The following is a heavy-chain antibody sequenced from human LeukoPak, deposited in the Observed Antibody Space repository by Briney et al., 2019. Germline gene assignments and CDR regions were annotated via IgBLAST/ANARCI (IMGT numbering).Heavy chain of an antibody. Sequence: PGRSLRLSCAASGFTFSSYAMHWVRQAPGKGLEWVAVISYDGSNKYYADSVKGRFTISRDNSKNTLYLEKNSLRAEDTGVYFCARDAGRYSHGWGGGYFDYWGQGTLVTVSS. CDR2: ISYDGSNK. CDR3: ARDAGRYSHGWGGGYFDY. CDR1: GFTFSSYA. D-gene: IGHD5-18*01. V-gene: IGHV3-30*04. J-gene: IGHJ4*02.